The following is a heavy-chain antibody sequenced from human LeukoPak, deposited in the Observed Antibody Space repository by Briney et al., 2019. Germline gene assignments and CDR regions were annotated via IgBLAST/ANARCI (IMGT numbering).Heavy chain of an antibody. Sequence: GGSLRLSCAASGFTFSSYGMHWVRQAPGKGLEWVAVIWYDGSNKYYADSVKGRFTISRDNSKNTLYLQMNSLRAEDTAVYYCGRAQLELRRYYYYYMDVWGKGTTVTVSS. J-gene: IGHJ6*03. V-gene: IGHV3-33*01. CDR2: IWYDGSNK. CDR1: GFTFSSYG. D-gene: IGHD1-7*01. CDR3: GRAQLELRRYYYYYMDV.